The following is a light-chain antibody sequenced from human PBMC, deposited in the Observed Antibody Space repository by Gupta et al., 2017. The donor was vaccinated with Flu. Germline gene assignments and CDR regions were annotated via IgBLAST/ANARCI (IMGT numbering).Light chain of an antibody. CDR3: QQYDSYSLT. Sequence: DIQMTQSPSTLSAYVGDRVTITCRASQSLSSWLAWYQQKPGKAPNLLIYKASNLESGVPSRFSGSGSGTEFTLTISSLQTDDFATYYCQQYDSYSLTFGGGTKVEI. CDR1: QSLSSW. V-gene: IGKV1-5*03. J-gene: IGKJ4*01. CDR2: KAS.